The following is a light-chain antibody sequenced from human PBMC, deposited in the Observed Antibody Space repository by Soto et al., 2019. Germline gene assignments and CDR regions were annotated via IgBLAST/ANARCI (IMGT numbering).Light chain of an antibody. CDR2: DAS. V-gene: IGKV3-11*01. CDR3: QQRSDWPT. CDR1: QSVSTY. Sequence: EIVLTQSPATLSLSPGERATLSCRASQSVSTYLAWYQHKPGQAPRLRIYDASNRATGTPARFSGSGSGTDFTLTISSLEPEDFAVYYCQQRSDWPTFGGGTKVEIK. J-gene: IGKJ4*01.